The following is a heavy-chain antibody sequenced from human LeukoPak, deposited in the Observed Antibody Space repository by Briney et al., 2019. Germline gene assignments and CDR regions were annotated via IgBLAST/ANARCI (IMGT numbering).Heavy chain of an antibody. CDR1: GYTFTGYY. Sequence: ASVKVSCKASGYTFTGYYTHWVRQAPGQGLEWMGWINPNSGGTNYAQKFQGRVTMTRDTSISTAYMELSRLRSDDTAVYYCARDGSGEHDNYYYYYMDVWGKGTTVTISS. CDR2: INPNSGGT. V-gene: IGHV1-2*02. CDR3: ARDGSGEHDNYYYYYMDV. D-gene: IGHD3-10*01. J-gene: IGHJ6*03.